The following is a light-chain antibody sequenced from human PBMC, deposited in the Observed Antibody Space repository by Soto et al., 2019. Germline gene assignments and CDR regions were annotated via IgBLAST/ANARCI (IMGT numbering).Light chain of an antibody. Sequence: QPVLTQSPSASASLGASVKLTCTLSSGHSSYAIAWHHQQPEKGPRYLMKLNSDGSHNKGDGIPDRFSGSSSGAERYLTISSLQPEDEADYYCQTWGTGIVVFGGGTKLTVL. V-gene: IGLV4-69*01. CDR3: QTWGTGIVV. J-gene: IGLJ3*02. CDR1: SGHSSYA. CDR2: LNSDGSH.